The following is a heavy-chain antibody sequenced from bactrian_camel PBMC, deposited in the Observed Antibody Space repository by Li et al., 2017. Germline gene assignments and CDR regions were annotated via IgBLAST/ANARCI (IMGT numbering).Heavy chain of an antibody. CDR2: RYTGDDKA. Sequence: VQLVESGGGSVEAGGSLRLSCAVAGYTESTVCMGWFRQAPGKEREGVAARYTGDDKAYYADSVKGRFTISRDNAKNTISLELNSRKTEDTAMYYCIRDRGLAVPAGSFDFWAKGTQVTVLGPTQVTVLGQGTQVTVS. D-gene: IGHD2*01. J-gene: IGHJ4*01. V-gene: IGHV3S1*01. CDR1: GYTESTVC.